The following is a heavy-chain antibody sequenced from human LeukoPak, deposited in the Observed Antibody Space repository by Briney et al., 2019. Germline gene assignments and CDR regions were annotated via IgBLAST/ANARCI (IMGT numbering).Heavy chain of an antibody. Sequence: GGSLRLSCEASGFSMSVYWMSWVRQAPGKRLEWVGNIKQDGSERNYADSVKGRFTISRDNAKKSLYLQMNSLRAEDTAVYYCARDWGAYYHFFDYWGQGTLVTVSS. CDR3: ARDWGAYYHFFDY. CDR2: IKQDGSER. J-gene: IGHJ4*02. CDR1: GFSMSVYW. V-gene: IGHV3-7*01. D-gene: IGHD3-22*01.